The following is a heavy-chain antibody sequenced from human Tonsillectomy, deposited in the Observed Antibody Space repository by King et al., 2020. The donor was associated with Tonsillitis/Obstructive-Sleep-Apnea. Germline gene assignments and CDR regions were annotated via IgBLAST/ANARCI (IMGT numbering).Heavy chain of an antibody. D-gene: IGHD1-26*01. J-gene: IGHJ6*03. CDR2: ISGGGGRT. CDR1: GFSFSSYA. CDR3: AKPYTTYYDHYMDV. Sequence: VQLVESGGGLVQPGGSLRLSCAVSGFSFSSYAMNWVRQAPGKGLEWVSGISGGGGRTYNADSVKGRFTISRDNSKNTLYLQMNSLRAEDTAVYYCAKPYTTYYDHYMDVWGKGTTVTVSS. V-gene: IGHV3-23*04.